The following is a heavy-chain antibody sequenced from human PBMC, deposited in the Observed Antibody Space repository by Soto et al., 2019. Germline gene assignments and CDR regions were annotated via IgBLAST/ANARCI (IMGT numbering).Heavy chain of an antibody. CDR1: GGTFNTYT. D-gene: IGHD2-2*01. CDR3: SIGSWSAETFDV. V-gene: IGHV1-69*02. J-gene: IGHJ3*01. Sequence: QVHLIQSGAEVKKPGSSVKVSCKAAGGTFNTYTLFWVRQAPGHGLEWMGRIIPMLPVTNSAQKFQGRLTLTARKSTGTAFMELTSLTSYDTAVYYCSIGSWSAETFDVWGQGTMVTVSS. CDR2: IIPMLPVT.